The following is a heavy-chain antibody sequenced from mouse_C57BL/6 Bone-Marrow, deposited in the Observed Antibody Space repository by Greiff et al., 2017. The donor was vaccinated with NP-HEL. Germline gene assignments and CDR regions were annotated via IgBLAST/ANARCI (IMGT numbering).Heavy chain of an antibody. D-gene: IGHD2-4*01. CDR1: GYSITSGYY. CDR2: ISYDGSN. Sequence: EVKLQESGPGLVKPSQSLSLTCSVTGYSITSGYYWNWIRQFPGNKLEWMGYISYDGSNNYNPSLKNRISITRDTSKNQFFLKLNSVTTEDTATYYWARGGGLRLAYWGQGTLVTVSA. CDR3: ARGGGLRLAY. J-gene: IGHJ3*01. V-gene: IGHV3-6*01.